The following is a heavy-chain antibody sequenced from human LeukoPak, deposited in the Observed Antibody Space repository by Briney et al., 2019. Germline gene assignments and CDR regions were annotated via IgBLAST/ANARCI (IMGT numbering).Heavy chain of an antibody. CDR3: ASRSGDY. CDR2: IKQDGSEK. V-gene: IGHV3-7*01. J-gene: IGHJ4*02. D-gene: IGHD7-27*01. CDR1: GSTFSRSW. Sequence: GGSLRLSCAASGSTFSRSWMSWVRQAPGKGLEWVANIKQDGSEKYYVDSVKGRFTISRDNAKNSLYLQMNSLRAEDTAVYYCASRSGDYWGQGTLVTVSS.